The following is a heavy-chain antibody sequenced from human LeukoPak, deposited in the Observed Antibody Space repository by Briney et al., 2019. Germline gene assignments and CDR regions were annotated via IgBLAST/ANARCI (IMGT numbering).Heavy chain of an antibody. J-gene: IGHJ4*02. CDR1: GFTFSSYS. D-gene: IGHD3-22*01. Sequence: GGSLRLSCAASGFTFSSYSMNWVRQAPGKGLEWVSCISSSSSYIYYADSVKGRFTISRDNAKNSLYLQMNSLRAEDTAVYYCARSIPSYYYDSSGPFDYWGQGTLVTVSS. CDR3: ARSIPSYYYDSSGPFDY. CDR2: ISSSSSYI. V-gene: IGHV3-21*01.